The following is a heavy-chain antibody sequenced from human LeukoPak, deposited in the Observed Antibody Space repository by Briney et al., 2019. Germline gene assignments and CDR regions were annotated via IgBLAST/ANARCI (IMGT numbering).Heavy chain of an antibody. Sequence: GGSLRLSCAASGFTFSSYTMNWVRQAPGKGLEWVSSISSSSSYIYYADSLKGRFTISRDNAKNSLYLQMNSLRAEDTAVYYCAREQQLVGDGWGQGTLVTVSS. CDR1: GFTFSSYT. D-gene: IGHD6-6*01. CDR2: ISSSSSYI. J-gene: IGHJ4*02. V-gene: IGHV3-21*01. CDR3: AREQQLVGDG.